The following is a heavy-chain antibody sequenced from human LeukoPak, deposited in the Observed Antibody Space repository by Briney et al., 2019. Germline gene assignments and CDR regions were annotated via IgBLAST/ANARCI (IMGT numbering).Heavy chain of an antibody. Sequence: ASVKVSCKASGYTFTNYPINWVRQAPGQGLEWMGWINPNSGGTNYAQKFQGRVTMTRDTSISTAYMELSRLKSDDTAVYYCARDLCSSHSCSGGPWGQGTLVTVSS. CDR3: ARDLCSSHSCSGGP. D-gene: IGHD2-2*01. CDR2: INPNSGGT. CDR1: GYTFTNYP. J-gene: IGHJ5*02. V-gene: IGHV1-2*02.